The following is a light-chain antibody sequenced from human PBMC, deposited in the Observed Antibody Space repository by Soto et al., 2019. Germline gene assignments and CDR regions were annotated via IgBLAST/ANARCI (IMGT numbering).Light chain of an antibody. CDR2: GAA. CDR1: QSISSN. Sequence: EIVMTHSPATLSVSPCERATLSCSANQSISSNLAWYQQKPGKAPRLLIYGAATRATGIPARFSGSGSGTEFTLTISSLQSEDFAVYYCQQRSNWPTFGQGTRLEIK. J-gene: IGKJ5*01. V-gene: IGKV3-15*01. CDR3: QQRSNWPT.